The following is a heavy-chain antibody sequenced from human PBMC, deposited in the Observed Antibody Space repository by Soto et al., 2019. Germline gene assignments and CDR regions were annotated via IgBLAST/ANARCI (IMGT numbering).Heavy chain of an antibody. V-gene: IGHV3-23*01. D-gene: IGHD5-12*01. J-gene: IGHJ6*03. CDR1: GFTFSSYA. CDR3: AKAXSGYDSXXYXXXX. Sequence: PGGSLRLSCAASGFTFSSYAMSWVRQAPGKGLEWVSAISGSGGSTYYADSVKGRFTISRDNSKNTLYLQMNSLRAEDTAVYYCAKAXSGYDSXXYXXXXWGXXXTVTV. CDR2: ISGSGGST.